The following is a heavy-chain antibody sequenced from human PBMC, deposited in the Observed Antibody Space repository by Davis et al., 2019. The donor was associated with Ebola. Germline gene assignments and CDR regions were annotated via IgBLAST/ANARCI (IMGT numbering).Heavy chain of an antibody. CDR1: GFTFSSYA. J-gene: IGHJ4*02. CDR3: AKSNHLWFGELWL. CDR2: ISGSGGST. D-gene: IGHD3-10*01. Sequence: GESLKISCAASGFTFSSYAMSWVRQAPGKGLEWVSAISGSGGSTYYADSVKGRFTISRDNSENTLYLQMNSLRAEDTAVYYCAKSNHLWFGELWLWGQGTLVTVSS. V-gene: IGHV3-23*01.